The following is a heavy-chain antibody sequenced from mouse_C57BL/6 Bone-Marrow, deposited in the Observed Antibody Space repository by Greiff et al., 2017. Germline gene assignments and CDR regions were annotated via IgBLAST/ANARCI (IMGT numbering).Heavy chain of an antibody. CDR1: GYTFTSYW. CDR3: ARCWWFHEDYYAMDY. Sequence: VQLQQPGAELVKPGASVKLSCKASGYTFTSYWMHWVKQRPGQGLEWIRMIHPNSGSTNYNEKFKSKATLTVDKSSSTAYMQLSSLTSEDSAVYYGARCWWFHEDYYAMDYWGQGTSVTVSS. J-gene: IGHJ4*01. D-gene: IGHD1-1*02. CDR2: IHPNSGST. V-gene: IGHV1-64*01.